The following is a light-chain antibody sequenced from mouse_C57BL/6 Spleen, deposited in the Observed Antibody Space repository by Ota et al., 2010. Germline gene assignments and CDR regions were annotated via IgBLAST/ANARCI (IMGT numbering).Light chain of an antibody. J-gene: IGKJ1*01. CDR3: LTKVNNMPWT. Sequence: ETTVTQSPASLSVATGEKVTIRCITSTDIDDDMNWYQQKPGEPPKLLIQKAILFVLDVPSRFSSSGYGTVFCFTIETRLSEDVADYYCLTKVNNMPWTFGG. CDR2: KA. V-gene: IGKV17-127*01. CDR1: TDIDDD.